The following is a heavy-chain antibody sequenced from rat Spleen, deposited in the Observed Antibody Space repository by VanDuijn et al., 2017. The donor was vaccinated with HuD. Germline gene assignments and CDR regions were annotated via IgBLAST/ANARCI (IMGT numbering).Heavy chain of an antibody. Sequence: EVQLVESGGGLVQPGGSMKLSCAASGFTFTDYYMAWVRQAPRKGLEWVASIHYEGIGTYYGDAVKGRFTFSRNNAKSTLYLQMDSLRSEDTATYYCTRHWGYWGQGVMVTVSS. CDR2: IHYEGIGT. CDR3: TRHWGY. V-gene: IGHV5-22*01. J-gene: IGHJ2*01. D-gene: IGHD4-6*01. CDR1: GFTFTDYY.